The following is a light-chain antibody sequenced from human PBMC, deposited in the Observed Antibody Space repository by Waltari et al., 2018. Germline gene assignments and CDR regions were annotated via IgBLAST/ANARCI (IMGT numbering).Light chain of an antibody. Sequence: DIQMTQSPSSLSASVGDRVTITCRTSQNIGNFLNWYQQKSGQAPRVIVYAASQGGVSSRFTGSGSGTDFTLTITNLRPEDLATYYCQQSYTTPLTFGGGTKVEIK. CDR3: QQSYTTPLT. CDR1: QNIGNF. J-gene: IGKJ4*01. V-gene: IGKV1-39*01. CDR2: AAS.